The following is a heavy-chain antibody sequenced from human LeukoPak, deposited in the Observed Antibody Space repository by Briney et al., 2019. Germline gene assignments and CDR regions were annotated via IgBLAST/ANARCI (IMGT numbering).Heavy chain of an antibody. Sequence: GGSLRLSCAASGFTFSSYAMHWVRQAPGKGLEYVSAISSNGGSTYYANSVKGRFTISRDNSKNTLYLQMNSLRAEDTAVYYCAKTSGDSSGGPDAFDIWGQGTMVTVSS. V-gene: IGHV3-64*01. J-gene: IGHJ3*02. CDR2: ISSNGGST. CDR3: AKTSGDSSGGPDAFDI. CDR1: GFTFSSYA. D-gene: IGHD3-22*01.